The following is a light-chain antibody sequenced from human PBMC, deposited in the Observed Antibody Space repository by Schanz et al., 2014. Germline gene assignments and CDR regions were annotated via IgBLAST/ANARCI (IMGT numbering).Light chain of an antibody. CDR3: QQRSIWPPT. CDR2: GAS. J-gene: IGKJ1*01. CDR1: QSVSRS. Sequence: EIVMTQSPATLSVFPGDRVTLSCRASQSVSRSLAWYQQKPGQAPRLLMYGASTRATGIPARFSGSGSGTDFTLPISSLEPEDFAVYYCQQRSIWPPTFGQGTKVEIK. V-gene: IGKV3-15*01.